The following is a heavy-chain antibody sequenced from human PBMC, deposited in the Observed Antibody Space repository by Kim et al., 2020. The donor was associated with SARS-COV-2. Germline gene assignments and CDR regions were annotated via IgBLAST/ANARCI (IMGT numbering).Heavy chain of an antibody. V-gene: IGHV4-34*01. D-gene: IGHD5-12*01. CDR1: GGSFSGYY. Sequence: SETLSLTCAVYGGSFSGYYWSWIRQPPGKGLEWIGEINHSGSTNYNPSLKSRVTISVDTSKNQFSLKLSSVTAADTAVYYCARSRRDGYNRGGYYYYGMDVWGQGTTVTVSS. CDR2: INHSGST. J-gene: IGHJ6*02. CDR3: ARSRRDGYNRGGYYYYGMDV.